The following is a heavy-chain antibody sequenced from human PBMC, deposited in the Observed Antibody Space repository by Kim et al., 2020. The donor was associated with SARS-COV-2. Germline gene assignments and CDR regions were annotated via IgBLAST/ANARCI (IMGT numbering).Heavy chain of an antibody. CDR2: IYYSGST. CDR3: ARGEDGYNPGRDWFDP. D-gene: IGHD5-12*01. V-gene: IGHV4-59*08. J-gene: IGHJ5*02. CDR1: GGSISSYY. Sequence: SETLSLTCTVSGGSISSYYWSWIRQPTGKGLEWIGYIYYSGSTNYNPSLKSRVTISVDTSKNQFSLKLSSVTAADTAVYYCARGEDGYNPGRDWFDPWGQGTLVTVSS.